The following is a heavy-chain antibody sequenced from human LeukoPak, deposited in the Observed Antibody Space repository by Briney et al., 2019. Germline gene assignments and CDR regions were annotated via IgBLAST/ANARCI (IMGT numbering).Heavy chain of an antibody. D-gene: IGHD4-17*01. Sequence: ASVKVSCKASGYTFTSYGISWVRQAPGQGLEWMGWISAYNGNTNYAQKLQGRVTMTTDTSTSTAYMELRSLRSDDTAVYYCAREDYGDLFHYYYGMDVWGQGTTVTASS. CDR3: AREDYGDLFHYYYGMDV. CDR1: GYTFTSYG. J-gene: IGHJ6*02. V-gene: IGHV1-18*01. CDR2: ISAYNGNT.